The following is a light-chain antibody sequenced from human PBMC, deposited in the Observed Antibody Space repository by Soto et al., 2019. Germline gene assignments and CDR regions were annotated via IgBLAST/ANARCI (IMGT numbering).Light chain of an antibody. CDR2: SNN. CDR3: AAWDGSLNGYV. V-gene: IGLV1-44*01. CDR1: SSNIGSNT. J-gene: IGLJ1*01. Sequence: SVLTQQPSASGTPGQRVTIPCSGSSSNIGSNTVNWYQQLPGTAPKLLIYSNNQRPSGVPDRFSGSKSGTSASLAISGLQSEDEADYYCAAWDGSLNGYVFGTGTKVTVL.